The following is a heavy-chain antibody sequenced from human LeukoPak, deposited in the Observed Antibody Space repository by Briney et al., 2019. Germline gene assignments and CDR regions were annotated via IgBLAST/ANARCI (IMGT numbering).Heavy chain of an antibody. CDR1: GFTFNNYA. CDR2: ISESGDKT. CDR3: AKQWVDC. V-gene: IGHV3-23*01. D-gene: IGHD6-19*01. J-gene: IGHJ4*02. Sequence: GGSLRLSCAASGFTFNNYAMNWVRQAPGKGLEWVSSISESGDKTDYADSVKGLFTISRDNSRNTLYLQMNSLRAEDTALYYCAKQWVDCWGQGTLVTVSS.